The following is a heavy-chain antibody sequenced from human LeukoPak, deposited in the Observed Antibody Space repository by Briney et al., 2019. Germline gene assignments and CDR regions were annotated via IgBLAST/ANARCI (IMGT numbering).Heavy chain of an antibody. D-gene: IGHD6-13*01. V-gene: IGHV3-21*01. CDR1: GFTFSSYS. J-gene: IGHJ4*02. CDR2: ISSSSYI. CDR3: ARDGGIAAAGSFDY. Sequence: GGSLRLSCAASGFTFSSYSMNWVRQAPGKGLEWVSSISSSSYIYYADSVKGRFTISRDNAKNSLYLQMNSLRAEDTAVYYCARDGGIAAAGSFDYWGQGTLVTVSS.